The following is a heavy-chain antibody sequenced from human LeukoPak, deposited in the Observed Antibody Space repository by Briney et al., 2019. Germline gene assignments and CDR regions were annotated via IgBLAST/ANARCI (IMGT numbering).Heavy chain of an antibody. D-gene: IGHD3-22*01. J-gene: IGHJ6*02. CDR3: ARVLLPLYGMDV. V-gene: IGHV3-30-3*01. CDR2: ISYDGSNK. CDR1: GFTFSSYA. Sequence: GGSLRLSCAASGFTFSSYAMHWVRQAPGKGLEWVAVISYDGSNKYYADSVKGRFTISRDNSKNTLYLQMNSLRAEDTAVYYCARVLLPLYGMDVWAKGPRSPSP.